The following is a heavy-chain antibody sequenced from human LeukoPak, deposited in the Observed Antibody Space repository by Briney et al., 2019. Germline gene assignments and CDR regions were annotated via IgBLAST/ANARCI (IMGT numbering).Heavy chain of an antibody. Sequence: GGSPRLSCAASGFTFSSYGMHWVRQAPGKGLEWVAFIRYDGSNKYYADSVRGRFTISRDNSKNTLFLQMNSLRAEDTAVYYCAKDSGTYWVDYYYMDVWGKGTTVTVSS. CDR1: GFTFSSYG. V-gene: IGHV3-30*02. CDR3: AKDSGTYWVDYYYMDV. CDR2: IRYDGSNK. D-gene: IGHD1-26*01. J-gene: IGHJ6*03.